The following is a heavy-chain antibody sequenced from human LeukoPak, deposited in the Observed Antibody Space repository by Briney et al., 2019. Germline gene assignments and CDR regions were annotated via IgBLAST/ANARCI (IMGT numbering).Heavy chain of an antibody. J-gene: IGHJ3*01. CDR2: ITNSGNTI. V-gene: IGHV3-48*03. Sequence: SGGSLRLSCAASGFTFSSYEMNWVRQAPGKGLEWISYITNSGNTIYYADSVKGRFTISRDDAKNSLYLQMNSLRAEDMAVYYCARPRITVFGVVPWAFDVWGQGTMVTVSS. CDR1: GFTFSSYE. D-gene: IGHD3-3*01. CDR3: ARPRITVFGVVPWAFDV.